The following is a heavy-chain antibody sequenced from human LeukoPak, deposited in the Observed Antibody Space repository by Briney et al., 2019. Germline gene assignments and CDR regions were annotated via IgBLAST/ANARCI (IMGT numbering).Heavy chain of an antibody. CDR2: IYYSGST. CDR3: ARGHGDYANWYFDL. D-gene: IGHD4-17*01. Sequence: SETLSLTCTVSGGSISSYYWSWIRQPPGKGLEWIGYIYYSGSTNYNPSLKSRVTISVDTSKNQFSLKLSSVTAADTAVYYCARGHGDYANWYFDLWGRGTLVTVSS. CDR1: GGSISSYY. J-gene: IGHJ2*01. V-gene: IGHV4-59*08.